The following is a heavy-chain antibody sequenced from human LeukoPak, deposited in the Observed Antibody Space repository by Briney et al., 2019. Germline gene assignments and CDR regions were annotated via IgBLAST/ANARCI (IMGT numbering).Heavy chain of an antibody. Sequence: GGSLRLSCAASGFTFSSYAMSWVRQAPGKGLERVSAISGSGGSTYYADSVKGRFTISRDNSKNTLYLQMNSLRAEDTAVYYCAKAAVLWFGEYLFDYWGQGTLVTVSS. CDR3: AKAAVLWFGEYLFDY. CDR1: GFTFSSYA. CDR2: ISGSGGST. V-gene: IGHV3-23*01. D-gene: IGHD3-10*01. J-gene: IGHJ4*02.